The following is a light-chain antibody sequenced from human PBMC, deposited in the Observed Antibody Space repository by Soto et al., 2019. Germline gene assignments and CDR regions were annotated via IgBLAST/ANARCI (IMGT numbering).Light chain of an antibody. CDR1: QSVNSN. V-gene: IGKV3-15*01. CDR2: GAS. J-gene: IGKJ1*01. CDR3: QQYTYWPCT. Sequence: ETVMTQSPATLSVSPGERATLSCRASQSVNSNLAWYQQKSGQAPRLLIYGASTRATGIPVRFSGSGSGTEFTLTINSLQSEDSAVYYCQQYTYWPCTLGQGTKVEIK.